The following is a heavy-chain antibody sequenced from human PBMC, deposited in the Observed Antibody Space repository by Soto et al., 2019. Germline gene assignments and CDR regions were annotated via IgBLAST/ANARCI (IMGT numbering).Heavy chain of an antibody. D-gene: IGHD5-12*01. J-gene: IGHJ3*02. CDR3: ARLEMATIFDAFDI. CDR2: IYHSGST. CDR1: GGSISSGGYS. V-gene: IGHV4-30-2*01. Sequence: SETLPLTCAVSGGSISSGGYSWSWIRQPPGKGLEWIGYIYHSGSTYYNPSLKSRVTISVDRSKNQFSLKLSSVTAADTAVYYCARLEMATIFDAFDIWGQGKLVTGSS.